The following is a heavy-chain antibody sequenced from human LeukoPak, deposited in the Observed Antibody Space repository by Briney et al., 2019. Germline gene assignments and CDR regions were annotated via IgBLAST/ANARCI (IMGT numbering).Heavy chain of an antibody. CDR1: GFTFSNYA. Sequence: TGRSLRLSCAASGFTFSNYAMHWVRQAPGKGLEWVALISYDGSDKYYADSVKGRFTISRDDSKNTLYLQMSSLRRDDTAMYYWGRVLPGTPLVAYGGKEPLVTVS. CDR2: ISYDGSDK. V-gene: IGHV3-30*04. CDR3: GRVLPGTPLVAY. J-gene: IGHJ4*02. D-gene: IGHD1-1*01.